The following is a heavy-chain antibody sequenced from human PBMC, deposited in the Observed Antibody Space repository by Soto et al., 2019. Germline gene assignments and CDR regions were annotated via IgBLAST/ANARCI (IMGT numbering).Heavy chain of an antibody. Sequence: PSETLSLTCTVYGASISDYHGSWIRQSPGKGLEHIGYLHSSGFAEYNPSLKIRVTISMDTSRNQFSLKLRLVTAADTAIYYCARSGHTFVGAVWGQGVLVTVSS. D-gene: IGHD1-26*01. CDR3: ARSGHTFVGAV. V-gene: IGHV4-59*01. CDR1: GASISDYH. J-gene: IGHJ4*02. CDR2: LHSSGFA.